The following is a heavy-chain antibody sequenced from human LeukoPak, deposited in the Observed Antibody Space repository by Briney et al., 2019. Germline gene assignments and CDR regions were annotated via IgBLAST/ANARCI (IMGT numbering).Heavy chain of an antibody. D-gene: IGHD6-19*01. Sequence: SVKVSCKASGYTFTGYYVHWVRQAPGQGLEWMGGIIPMFGIANYAQKFQGRVTITADESTSTAYMELSSLRSEDTAVYYCARDRPYTGGWRGFDYWGQGTLVTVSS. CDR2: IIPMFGIA. V-gene: IGHV1-69*13. CDR3: ARDRPYTGGWRGFDY. CDR1: GYTFTGYY. J-gene: IGHJ4*02.